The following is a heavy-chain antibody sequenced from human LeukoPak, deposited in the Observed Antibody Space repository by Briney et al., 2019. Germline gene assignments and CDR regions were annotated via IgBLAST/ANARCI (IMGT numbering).Heavy chain of an antibody. D-gene: IGHD3-9*01. CDR2: VFHSGNT. V-gene: IGHV4-59*01. J-gene: IGHJ4*02. Sequence: SETLSLTCSVSGGSISSYYRFWIRQPPGKGLEWIGYVFHSGNTNYNPSLRSRVTISVDTSKNQFSLKLSSVAAADTAVYYCASSDIVTGTTYYFDYWGQGTLITVSS. CDR1: GGSISSYY. CDR3: ASSDIVTGTTYYFDY.